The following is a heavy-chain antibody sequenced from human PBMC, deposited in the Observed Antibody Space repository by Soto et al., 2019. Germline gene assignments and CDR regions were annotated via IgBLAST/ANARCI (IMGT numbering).Heavy chain of an antibody. CDR3: ARLEGQWLGLYYYGMDV. Sequence: PSQTLSLTCAISGDSVSSNSAACNWIRQSPSRGLEWLGGTYYRSKWYNDYAVSVKSRITINPDTSKNQFSLQLNSVTPEDTAVYYCARLEGQWLGLYYYGMDVWGQGTTVTVSS. CDR1: GDSVSSNSAA. J-gene: IGHJ6*02. CDR2: TYYRSKWYN. D-gene: IGHD6-19*01. V-gene: IGHV6-1*01.